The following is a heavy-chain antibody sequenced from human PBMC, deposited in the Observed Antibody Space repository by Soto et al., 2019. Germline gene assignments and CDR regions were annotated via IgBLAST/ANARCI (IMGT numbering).Heavy chain of an antibody. J-gene: IGHJ4*02. D-gene: IGHD6-13*01. Sequence: PGGSLRLSCAASGFTFSSYAMSWVRQAPGKGLEWVSAISGSGGSTYYADSVKGRFTISRDNSKNTLYLQMNSLRAEDTAVYCCAKDSYSSSWYLPLGGFDYWGQGTLVTVSS. V-gene: IGHV3-23*01. CDR3: AKDSYSSSWYLPLGGFDY. CDR1: GFTFSSYA. CDR2: ISGSGGST.